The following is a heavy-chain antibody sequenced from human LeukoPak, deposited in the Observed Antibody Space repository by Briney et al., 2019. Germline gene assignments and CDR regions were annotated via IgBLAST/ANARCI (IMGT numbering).Heavy chain of an antibody. CDR2: INHSGST. Sequence: SETLSLICAVYGGSFSGYYWSWIRQPPGKGLEWIGEINHSGSTNYNPSLKSRVTISVDTSKNQFSLKLSSVTAADTAVYYCATRYSSGWYRGVFFDYWGQGTLVTVSS. CDR1: GGSFSGYY. CDR3: ATRYSSGWYRGVFFDY. J-gene: IGHJ4*02. D-gene: IGHD6-19*01. V-gene: IGHV4-34*01.